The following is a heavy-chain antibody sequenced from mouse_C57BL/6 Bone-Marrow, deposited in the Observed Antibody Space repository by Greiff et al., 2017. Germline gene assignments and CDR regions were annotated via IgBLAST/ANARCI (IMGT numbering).Heavy chain of an antibody. V-gene: IGHV1-55*01. CDR2: IYPGSGST. Sequence: QVQLQQSGAELVKPGASVKMSCKASGYTFTSYWITWVKQRPGQGLEWIGDIYPGSGSTNYNEKFKSKATLTVDTSSSTAYMQLSSLTSEDSAVYYCASSYYSNYGFAYWGQGTLVTVSA. J-gene: IGHJ3*01. D-gene: IGHD2-5*01. CDR1: GYTFTSYW. CDR3: ASSYYSNYGFAY.